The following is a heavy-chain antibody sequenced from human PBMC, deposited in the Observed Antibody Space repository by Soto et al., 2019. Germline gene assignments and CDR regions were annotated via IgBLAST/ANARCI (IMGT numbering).Heavy chain of an antibody. CDR3: ARGKRGIRYYGSGTSDWLDP. V-gene: IGHV4-30-2*01. D-gene: IGHD3-10*01. CDR2: MFHSGSA. CDR1: GGSISSGDYS. J-gene: IGHJ5*02. Sequence: QLLESGSGLVTPSQTLSLTCAVSGGSISSGDYSWSWIRQPPGKGLEWIGYMFHSGSAYYNPSLKSRVTISVDRSKNQFSLKLTSLTAADTAVYYCARGKRGIRYYGSGTSDWLDPWVQGTLVTVSS.